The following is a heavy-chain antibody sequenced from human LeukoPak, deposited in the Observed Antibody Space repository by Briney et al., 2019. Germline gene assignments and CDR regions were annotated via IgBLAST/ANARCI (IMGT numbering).Heavy chain of an antibody. Sequence: GSLRLSCAASGFTFSSYAMSWVRQAPGKGLEWVSGISGSGDNTYYADSVKGRFTISRDKSKNTLYVQVNSLGTEDTAAYYCAKGSYYDSSGSFYFDYWGQGTLVTVSS. D-gene: IGHD3-22*01. V-gene: IGHV3-23*01. CDR2: ISGSGDNT. CDR1: GFTFSSYA. J-gene: IGHJ4*02. CDR3: AKGSYYDSSGSFYFDY.